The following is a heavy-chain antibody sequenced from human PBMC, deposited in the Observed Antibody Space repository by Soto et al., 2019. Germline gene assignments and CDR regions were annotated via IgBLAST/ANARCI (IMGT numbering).Heavy chain of an antibody. CDR1: GYTFINHG. Sequence: GASVKVSCKASGYTFINHGISWVRQAPGQGLEWMGWINPNSGGTNYAQKFQGRVTMTRDTSISTAYMELSRLRSDDTAVYYCATGQIFGVVNEYYYYGMDVWGQGTTVTVSS. CDR3: ATGQIFGVVNEYYYYGMDV. CDR2: INPNSGGT. J-gene: IGHJ6*02. D-gene: IGHD3-3*01. V-gene: IGHV1-2*02.